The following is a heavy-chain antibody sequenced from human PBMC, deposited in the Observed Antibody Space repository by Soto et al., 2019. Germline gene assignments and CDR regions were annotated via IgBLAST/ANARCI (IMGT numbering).Heavy chain of an antibody. CDR1: GFTFSSYG. J-gene: IGHJ6*02. V-gene: IGHV3-30*18. CDR2: ISYDGSNK. CDR3: AKDLYYYDSSGPPNYYGMDV. Sequence: PGGSLRLSCAASGFTFSSYGMHWVRQAPGKGLEWVAVISYDGSNKYYADSVKGRFTISRDNSKNTLYLQMNSLRAEDTAVYYCAKDLYYYDSSGPPNYYGMDVWGQGTTVTVSS. D-gene: IGHD3-22*01.